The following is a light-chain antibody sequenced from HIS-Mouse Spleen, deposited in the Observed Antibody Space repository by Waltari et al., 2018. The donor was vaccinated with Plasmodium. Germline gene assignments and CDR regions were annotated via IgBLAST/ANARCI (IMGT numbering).Light chain of an antibody. Sequence: SYELTQPPSVSVSPGQTARITCSGDALPKKYAYWYQKKSGQAPVLVIYEDSKRPSGVSGRFSCSSSGTMATLTISGAQVEDEADYYWYSTDSSGNHRVFGGGTKLTVL. V-gene: IGLV3-10*01. CDR3: YSTDSSGNHRV. J-gene: IGLJ3*02. CDR1: ALPKKY. CDR2: EDS.